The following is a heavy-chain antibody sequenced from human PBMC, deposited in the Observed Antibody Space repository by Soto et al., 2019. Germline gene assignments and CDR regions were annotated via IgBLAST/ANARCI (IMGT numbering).Heavy chain of an antibody. D-gene: IGHD2-15*01. Sequence: SETLSLTCTVSGGSISSYYWSWIRQPPGKGLEWIAYIYYSGSTNYNPSLKSRVTISVDTSKNQFSLKLSSVTAADTAVYYCARRSGYCSGGSCYLAFDYWGQGTLVTVSS. CDR2: IYYSGST. V-gene: IGHV4-59*08. CDR1: GGSISSYY. J-gene: IGHJ4*02. CDR3: ARRSGYCSGGSCYLAFDY.